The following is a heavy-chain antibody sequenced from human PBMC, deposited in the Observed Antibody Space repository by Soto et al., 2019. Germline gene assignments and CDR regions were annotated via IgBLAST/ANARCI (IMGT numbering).Heavy chain of an antibody. CDR3: ARAPHGMDV. J-gene: IGHJ6*02. CDR2: IKVDGSEQ. Sequence: EVQLVESGGGWVWRGGSLILSCAASGFTLGSYWMNWVRQPPGKGLEWVANIKVDGSEQYYADSVKGRFTISRDNTKNSLYLQMHSLTDGDTAMYYCARAPHGMDVWGRGTTVTVSS. V-gene: IGHV3-7*03. CDR1: GFTLGSYW.